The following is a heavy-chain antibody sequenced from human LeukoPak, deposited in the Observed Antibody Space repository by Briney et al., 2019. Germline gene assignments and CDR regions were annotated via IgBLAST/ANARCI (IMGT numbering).Heavy chain of an antibody. CDR1: YGSISSTDYY. V-gene: IGHV4-30-4*01. Sequence: SETLSLTCTVFYGSISSTDYYWGWIRQPPGKGPEWIAYIHYSGRTYSNPSLRSRITISMDTSKNQFSLKLSSVTAADTAVYYCVRYYYESSGYSHWFDPWGQGTLVTVSS. D-gene: IGHD3-22*01. J-gene: IGHJ5*02. CDR2: IHYSGRT. CDR3: VRYYYESSGYSHWFDP.